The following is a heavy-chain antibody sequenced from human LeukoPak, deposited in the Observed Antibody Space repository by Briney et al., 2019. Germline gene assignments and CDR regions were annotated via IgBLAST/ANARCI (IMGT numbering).Heavy chain of an antibody. CDR3: ARISWKDVMDMGY. CDR1: GYTFTAYN. J-gene: IGHJ4*02. V-gene: IGHV1-2*02. D-gene: IGHD1-1*01. Sequence: GASVKVSCKASGYTFTAYNIHWVRQAPGQGPEWMGWINPNSGGTNYAQNFQGRVTMTRDTSISTAYMELSRLTSDDTAVYYCARISWKDVMDMGYWGQGTLVTVSS. CDR2: INPNSGGT.